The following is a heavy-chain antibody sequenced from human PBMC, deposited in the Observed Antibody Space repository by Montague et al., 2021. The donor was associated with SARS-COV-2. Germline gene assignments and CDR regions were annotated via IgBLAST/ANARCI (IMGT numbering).Heavy chain of an antibody. D-gene: IGHD3-10*01. CDR3: AHLVGYGWGSYTDY. J-gene: IGHJ4*02. CDR1: GFSLSTSGMC. Sequence: PALVKPTQTLTLTCTFSGFSLSTSGMCVSWIRQPPGKALEWLALIDWDDDKYYSTSLKTRLTISKDTSKNQVVLTMTNMDPVDTATYYCAHLVGYGWGSYTDYWGQGTLVTVSS. V-gene: IGHV2-70*12. CDR2: IDWDDDK.